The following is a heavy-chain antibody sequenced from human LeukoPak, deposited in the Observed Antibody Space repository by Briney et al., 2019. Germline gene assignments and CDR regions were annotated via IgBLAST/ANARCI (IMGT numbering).Heavy chain of an antibody. Sequence: ASVKVSCKASGYTFTSYYMHWVRQAPGQGLEWMGIINPSGGSTSYAQKFQGRVTMTRDTSTSTVYMELSSLRSEDTAVYYCARGLILFLSPGRRQFDIAEYFQHWGQGTLVTVSS. CDR1: GYTFTSYY. J-gene: IGHJ1*01. V-gene: IGHV1-46*01. CDR3: ARGLILFLSPGRRQFDIAEYFQH. CDR2: INPSGGST. D-gene: IGHD3-9*01.